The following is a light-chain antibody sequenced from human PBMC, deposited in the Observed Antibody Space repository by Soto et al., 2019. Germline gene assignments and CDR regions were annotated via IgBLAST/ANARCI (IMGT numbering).Light chain of an antibody. V-gene: IGKV3-20*01. CDR2: GAS. CDR3: HDYGRSPIYT. J-gene: IGKJ3*01. CDR1: QSVSSNY. Sequence: EVVLTQSPATLSLSPGATAILSCRASQSVSSNYLACFQQKPGQAPRLLIYGASSMTDDIPDRFSGSGSGTDFTLTISGLEPKDFAVYYWHDYGRSPIYTFGPWTNVDFK.